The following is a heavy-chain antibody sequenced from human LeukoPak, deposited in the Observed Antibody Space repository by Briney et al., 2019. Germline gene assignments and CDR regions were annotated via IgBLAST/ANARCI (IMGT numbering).Heavy chain of an antibody. CDR2: ISSGSSFT. D-gene: IGHD6-13*01. CDR3: ARSAGGSSYYFDC. Sequence: GGSLRLSCAASGFTFSDYYMSWIRQAPGKGLEWVSYISSGSSFTDYVDSVRGRFTISRDNAKNSLHLQIHSLRAEDTAVYYCARSAGGSSYYFDCWGQGTLVTVSS. CDR1: GFTFSDYY. J-gene: IGHJ4*02. V-gene: IGHV3-11*06.